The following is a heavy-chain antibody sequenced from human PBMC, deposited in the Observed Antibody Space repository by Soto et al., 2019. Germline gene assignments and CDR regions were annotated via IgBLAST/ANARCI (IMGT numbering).Heavy chain of an antibody. J-gene: IGHJ4*02. CDR1: GFTFSSYA. CDR3: AKEGGIVATRGPFDY. D-gene: IGHD5-12*01. CDR2: ISGSGGST. Sequence: LSLTCAASGFTFSSYAMSWVRQAPGKGLEWVSAISGSGGSTYYADSVKGRFTISRDNSKNTLYLQMNSLRAEDTAVYYCAKEGGIVATRGPFDYWGQGTLVTVSS. V-gene: IGHV3-23*01.